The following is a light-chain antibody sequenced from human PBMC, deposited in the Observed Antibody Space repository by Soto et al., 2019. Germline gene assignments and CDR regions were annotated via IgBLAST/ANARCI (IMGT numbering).Light chain of an antibody. Sequence: IQMTQSPSILSASVGDRVTITCRASQSIRSWLAWYQQKPGKAPKLLIYDAYSLESGVPSRFSGRRSGTDFTLTLAGLQPEDFATHYCQQYDSYSPLTFGGGTKVEIK. V-gene: IGKV1-5*01. CDR3: QQYDSYSPLT. CDR2: DAY. J-gene: IGKJ4*01. CDR1: QSIRSW.